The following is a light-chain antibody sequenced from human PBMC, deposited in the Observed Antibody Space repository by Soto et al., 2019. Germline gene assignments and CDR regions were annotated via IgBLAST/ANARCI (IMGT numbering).Light chain of an antibody. CDR3: SAYTSSSTLLYV. V-gene: IGLV2-14*01. CDR2: DVS. J-gene: IGLJ1*01. Sequence: QSALTQPASVSGSPGQSITISCTGTSSDVGGYNYVSWYQQHPGKAPKLMIYDVSNRPSGVSNRFSGSKSGNTASLTISGLQAEDEPDYYCSAYTSSSTLLYVCGTGTKLTVL. CDR1: SSDVGGYNY.